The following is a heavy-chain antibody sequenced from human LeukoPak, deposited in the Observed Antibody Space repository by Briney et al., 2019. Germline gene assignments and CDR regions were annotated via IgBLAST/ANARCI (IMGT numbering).Heavy chain of an antibody. D-gene: IGHD1-26*01. CDR3: ARGMGAITRGYYMDV. V-gene: IGHV4-34*01. CDR2: INHSGST. Sequence: SETLSLTCAVYGGSFSGYYWSWIRQPPGKELEWIGEINHSGSTNYNPSLKSRVTISVDTSKNQFSLKLSSVTAADTAVYYCARGMGAITRGYYMDVWGKGTTVTVSS. CDR1: GGSFSGYY. J-gene: IGHJ6*03.